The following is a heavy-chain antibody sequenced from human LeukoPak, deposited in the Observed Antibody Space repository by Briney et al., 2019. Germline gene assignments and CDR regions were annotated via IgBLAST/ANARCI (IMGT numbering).Heavy chain of an antibody. Sequence: QPGRSQRLSCEATGFTFDDYTMHWVRQTPGKGLEWVSGINSNSINIRYADSVKGRFTISRDNAKNSLYLQMNSLRTEDTAFYYCAKEGSGWYRGEYYFDYWSQGTLVTVSS. D-gene: IGHD6-19*01. V-gene: IGHV3-9*01. CDR2: INSNSINI. J-gene: IGHJ4*02. CDR1: GFTFDDYT. CDR3: AKEGSGWYRGEYYFDY.